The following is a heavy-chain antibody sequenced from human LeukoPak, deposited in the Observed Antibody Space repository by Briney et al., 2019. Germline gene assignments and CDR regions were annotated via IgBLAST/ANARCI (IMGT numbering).Heavy chain of an antibody. CDR2: TSGSGGNT. D-gene: IGHD3-3*01. Sequence: GGSLRLSCTASGFTFSSYAMNWVRQAPGKWLEWVSGTSGSGGNTYYADSVKGRFTISRDNSKNTLYLQMNSLRAEDTAVYYCAKAQGSSYYDFWRGFDPWGQGTLVTVSS. CDR3: AKAQGSSYYDFWRGFDP. V-gene: IGHV3-23*01. J-gene: IGHJ5*02. CDR1: GFTFSSYA.